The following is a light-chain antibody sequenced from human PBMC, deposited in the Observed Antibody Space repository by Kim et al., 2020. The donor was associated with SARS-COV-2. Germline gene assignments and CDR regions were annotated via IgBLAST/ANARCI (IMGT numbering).Light chain of an antibody. Sequence: HTLRISTSGTSGGVGDYTYVSWCQKHPAEAPKLRFNEVGQRPPGVPSRFSGSKTGNTASLTVSGLQTEDEADYYCGSYASNSAWVFGGGTQLTVL. J-gene: IGLJ3*02. CDR1: SGGVGDYTY. V-gene: IGLV2-8*01. CDR2: EVG. CDR3: GSYASNSAWV.